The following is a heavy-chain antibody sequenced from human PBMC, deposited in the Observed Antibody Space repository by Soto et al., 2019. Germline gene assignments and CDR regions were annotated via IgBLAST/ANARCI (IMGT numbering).Heavy chain of an antibody. V-gene: IGHV4-61*05. J-gene: IGHJ4*01. CDR1: GGSISSSSYY. D-gene: IGHD2-21*01. Sequence: SETLSLTCTVSGGSISSSSYYWGRIRQPPGQGLEWIGYIYYTGTTTYNPSLRSRVAISVDASKSQFSLDLRSVTAAYTAVYYYARLGDYFQAFDYWGQGALVTVSS. CDR2: IYYTGTT. CDR3: ARLGDYFQAFDY.